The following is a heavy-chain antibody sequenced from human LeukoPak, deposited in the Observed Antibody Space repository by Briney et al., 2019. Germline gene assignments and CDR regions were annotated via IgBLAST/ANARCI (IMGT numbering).Heavy chain of an antibody. Sequence: GESLKISCQASGYNFNSYWIGWVRQMPGKGLEWMGIIYPGDSDTRYSPSFQGQATISADRSINTAYLQWASLKASDTGIYYCARQTSGSYPYWGQGTLVTVSS. V-gene: IGHV5-51*01. J-gene: IGHJ4*02. CDR1: GYNFNSYW. D-gene: IGHD1-26*01. CDR2: IYPGDSDT. CDR3: ARQTSGSYPY.